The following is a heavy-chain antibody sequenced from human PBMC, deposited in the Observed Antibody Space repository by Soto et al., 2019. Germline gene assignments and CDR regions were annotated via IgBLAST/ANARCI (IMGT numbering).Heavy chain of an antibody. CDR3: ARLAYGHYST. CDR1: GGSIKVGGYY. V-gene: IGHV4-39*01. Sequence: SETLSLTCTVSGGSIKVGGYYWVWIRQPPGKGLEWVATIYYSGTTYYNPSLKSRLTISLDTSRNQFSLDLTSVTAADTAVYYCARLAYGHYSTWGQGTLVTVSS. CDR2: IYYSGTT. D-gene: IGHD3-22*01. J-gene: IGHJ4*02.